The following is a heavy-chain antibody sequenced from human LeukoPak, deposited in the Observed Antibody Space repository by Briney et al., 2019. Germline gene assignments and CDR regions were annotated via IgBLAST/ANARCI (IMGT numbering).Heavy chain of an antibody. CDR3: ARGANYYDSSGYSATFDY. CDR1: GGSFSGYS. Sequence: SETLSLTCAVYGGSFSGYSWSWIRQPPGKGLEWIVEINHSGSTKNNPSLKSRVTISVDTSKNQLSLKLTSVTAADTAVYYCARGANYYDSSGYSATFDYWGQGTLVTVSS. CDR2: INHSGST. J-gene: IGHJ4*02. V-gene: IGHV4-34*01. D-gene: IGHD3-22*01.